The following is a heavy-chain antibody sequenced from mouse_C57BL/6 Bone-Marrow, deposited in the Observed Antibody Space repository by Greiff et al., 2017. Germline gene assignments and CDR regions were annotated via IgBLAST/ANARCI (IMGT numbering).Heavy chain of an antibody. CDR2: IDPENGDT. J-gene: IGHJ4*01. CDR1: GFNIKDDY. CDR3: TFTVFYYAMDY. V-gene: IGHV14-4*01. D-gene: IGHD1-1*01. Sequence: EVKLQESGAELVRPGAPVKLSCTASGFNIKDDYMHWVKQRPEQGLEWIGWIDPENGDTEYASKFQGKATITADTSSNTAYLQLSSLTSEDTAVYYCTFTVFYYAMDYWGQGTSVTVSS.